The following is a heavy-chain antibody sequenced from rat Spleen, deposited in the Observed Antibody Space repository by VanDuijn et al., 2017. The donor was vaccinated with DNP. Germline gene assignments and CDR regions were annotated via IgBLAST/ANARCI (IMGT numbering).Heavy chain of an antibody. CDR1: GFTFSDYY. CDR3: VRWYNSGYYFDY. Sequence: EVQLVESGGGLVQPGRSLKLSCAASGFTFSDYYMAWVRQAPTKGLKWVAYIRYDGGSTDYGDSVKGRFTISRDNAESTLYLQINSLRSEDMATYYCVRWYNSGYYFDYWGQGVMVTVSS. V-gene: IGHV5-22*01. CDR2: IRYDGGST. D-gene: IGHD4-3*01. J-gene: IGHJ2*01.